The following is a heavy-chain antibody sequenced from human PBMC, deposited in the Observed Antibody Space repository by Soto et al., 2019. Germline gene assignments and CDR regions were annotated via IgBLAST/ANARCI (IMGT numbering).Heavy chain of an antibody. CDR1: GGTFSSYA. Sequence: QVQLVQSGAEVKKPGSSVKVSCKASGGTFSSYAISWVRQAPGQGLEWMGGIIPIFGTANYAQKFQGRVTITADESTSTAYMERSSLRSEDTAVYYCARGTAAQGNYYYGMDVWGQGTTVTVSS. D-gene: IGHD6-6*01. CDR3: ARGTAAQGNYYYGMDV. J-gene: IGHJ6*02. V-gene: IGHV1-69*01. CDR2: IIPIFGTA.